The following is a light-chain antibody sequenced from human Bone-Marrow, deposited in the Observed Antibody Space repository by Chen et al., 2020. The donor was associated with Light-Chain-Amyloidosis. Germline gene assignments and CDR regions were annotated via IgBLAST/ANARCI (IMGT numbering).Light chain of an antibody. CDR3: SSYTSSSTRV. CDR1: NSDVGAYNY. CDR2: DVS. Sequence: QSALTQPASVSGSPGQSITISCTGTNSDVGAYNYASWYQQHPGEAPKLMIYDVSNRPSGVANRFSDSKSGNTASLTISGLQAGDEANYYCSSYTSSSTRVFGGGTKLTVL. V-gene: IGLV2-14*03. J-gene: IGLJ2*01.